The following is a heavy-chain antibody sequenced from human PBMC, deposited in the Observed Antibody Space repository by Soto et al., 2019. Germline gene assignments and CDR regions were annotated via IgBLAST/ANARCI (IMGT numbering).Heavy chain of an antibody. CDR1: GFTFSSYS. Sequence: GGSLRLSCAASGFTFSSYSMNWVRQAPGKGLEWVSYISSSSSTIYYADSVKGRFTISRDNAKNSLYLQMNSLRAEDTAVYYCARAYYYGSGSYPPMGSFWYFDYWGQGTLVTVSS. J-gene: IGHJ4*02. V-gene: IGHV3-48*01. CDR3: ARAYYYGSGSYPPMGSFWYFDY. D-gene: IGHD3-10*01. CDR2: ISSSSSTI.